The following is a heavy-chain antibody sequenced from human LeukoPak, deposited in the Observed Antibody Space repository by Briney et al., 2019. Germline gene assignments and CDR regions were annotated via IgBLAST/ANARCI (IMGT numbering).Heavy chain of an antibody. Sequence: GRSLRLSCAASGFTFSSYCMHWVRQAPGKGLVWVSVISYDGSNKYYADSVKGRFTISRDNSKNTLYLQMNSLRAEDTAVYYCVFYGEQVDYWGQGTLVTVSS. CDR1: GFTFSSYC. D-gene: IGHD4-17*01. V-gene: IGHV3-30*03. CDR3: VFYGEQVDY. J-gene: IGHJ4*02. CDR2: ISYDGSNK.